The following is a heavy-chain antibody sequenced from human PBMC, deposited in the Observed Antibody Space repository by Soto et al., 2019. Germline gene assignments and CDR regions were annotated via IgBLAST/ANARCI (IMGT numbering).Heavy chain of an antibody. V-gene: IGHV4-31*03. CDR2: IYYSGST. CDR3: AISGAAKYYYYYYMDV. Sequence: SETLSLTCTVSGGSISSGGYYWSWIRQHPGKGLEWIGYIYYSGSTYYNPSLKSRVTISVDTSKNQFSLKLSSVTAADTAVYYCAISGAAKYYYYYYMDVWGKGTTVTVSS. J-gene: IGHJ6*03. D-gene: IGHD2-15*01. CDR1: GGSISSGGYY.